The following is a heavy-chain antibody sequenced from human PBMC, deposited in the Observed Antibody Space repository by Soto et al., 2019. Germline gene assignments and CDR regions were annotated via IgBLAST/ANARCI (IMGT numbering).Heavy chain of an antibody. Sequence: GGSLRLSCAASGFTFSNAWMNWVRQAPGKGLEWVGRIKSKTDGGTTDYAAPVKGRFTISRDDSNNTLYLKMNSLKTEDTAVYYCTTQPSGWELLGGLYYFDYWGQGTLVTVSS. J-gene: IGHJ4*02. CDR1: GFTFSNAW. CDR2: IKSKTDGGTT. V-gene: IGHV3-15*07. CDR3: TTQPSGWELLGGLYYFDY. D-gene: IGHD1-26*01.